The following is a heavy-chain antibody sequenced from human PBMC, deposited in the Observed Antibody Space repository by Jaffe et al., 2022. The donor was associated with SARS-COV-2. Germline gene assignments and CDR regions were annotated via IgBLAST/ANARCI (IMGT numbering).Heavy chain of an antibody. CDR2: IRIKAYGGTT. V-gene: IGHV3-49*03. D-gene: IGHD5-12*01. CDR3: TRGTAGDGYNSYFDY. Sequence: EVQLVESGGGLVQPGRSLRLSCTASGFTFGDYCMSWFRQAPGKGLEWVGLIRIKAYGGTTEYAASVKGRFTISRDDSKSIAYLQMNSLKAEDTAVYYCTRGTAGDGYNSYFDYWGQGTLVTVSS. CDR1: GFTFGDYC. J-gene: IGHJ4*02.